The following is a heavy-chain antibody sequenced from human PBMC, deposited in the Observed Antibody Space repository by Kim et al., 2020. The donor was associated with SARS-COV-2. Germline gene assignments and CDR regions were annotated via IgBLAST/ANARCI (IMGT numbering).Heavy chain of an antibody. Sequence: SPKSRVPISVETSTNQFSLKLSSVTAADTAVYYCARGGITIFGVVNAIDYWGQGTLVTVSS. CDR3: ARGGITIFGVVNAIDY. J-gene: IGHJ4*02. D-gene: IGHD3-3*01. V-gene: IGHV4-59*09.